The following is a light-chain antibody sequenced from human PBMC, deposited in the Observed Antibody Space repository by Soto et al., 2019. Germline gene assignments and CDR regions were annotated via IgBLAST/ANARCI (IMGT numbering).Light chain of an antibody. Sequence: IVLTQSPSTLSVSPGERATLSCRASQGVGSNLAWYQQRPGQAPRLLIYDASTRATGIPDRFSGSGSGTEFTLTLSSLQSEDFAVYYCQQFNIWPHMLSFGGGTKLEMK. CDR3: QQFNIWPHMLS. J-gene: IGKJ4*01. CDR1: QGVGSN. V-gene: IGKV3-15*01. CDR2: DAS.